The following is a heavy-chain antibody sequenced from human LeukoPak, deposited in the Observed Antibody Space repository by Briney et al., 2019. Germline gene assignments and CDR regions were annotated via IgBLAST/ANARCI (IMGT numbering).Heavy chain of an antibody. V-gene: IGHV3-48*01. CDR3: ARAPGGTQYNWFDP. J-gene: IGHJ5*02. D-gene: IGHD2-8*02. CDR1: GFTFNSYS. Sequence: GGSLRLSCAASGFTFNSYSMNWVRQAPGKGLEWVSYISSSSSTIYYADSVKGRFTISRDNAKNSLYLQMNSLRAEDTAVYYCARAPGGTQYNWFDPWGQGTLVIVSS. CDR2: ISSSSSTI.